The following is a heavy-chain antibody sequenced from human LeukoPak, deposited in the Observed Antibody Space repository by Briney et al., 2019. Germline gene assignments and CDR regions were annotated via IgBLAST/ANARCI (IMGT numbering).Heavy chain of an antibody. J-gene: IGHJ4*02. V-gene: IGHV1-18*04. Sequence: ASVKVSCKASGYTFTSYGISWVRQAPGQGLEWMGWISAYNGNTNYAQKLQGRVTMTTDTSTSTAYMELRSLRSDDPAVYYCARIGSRITMVRGVPFDYWGQGTLVTVSS. CDR2: ISAYNGNT. CDR1: GYTFTSYG. CDR3: ARIGSRITMVRGVPFDY. D-gene: IGHD3-10*01.